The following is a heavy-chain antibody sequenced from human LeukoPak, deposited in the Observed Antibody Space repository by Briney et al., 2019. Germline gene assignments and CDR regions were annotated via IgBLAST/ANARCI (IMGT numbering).Heavy chain of an antibody. D-gene: IGHD4-23*01. CDR1: GGSISSGGYS. V-gene: IGHV4-30-2*01. CDR2: IYHSGST. J-gene: IGHJ4*02. CDR3: AGRSGGNSAGLDY. Sequence: PSQTLSLTCAVSGGSISSGGYSWSWIRQPTGKGLEWIGYIYHSGSTYYNPSLKSRVTISVDRSKNQFSLKLSSVTAADTAVYYCAGRSGGNSAGLDYWGQGTLVTVSS.